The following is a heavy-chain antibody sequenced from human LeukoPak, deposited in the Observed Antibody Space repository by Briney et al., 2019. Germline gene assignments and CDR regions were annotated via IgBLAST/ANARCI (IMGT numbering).Heavy chain of an antibody. J-gene: IGHJ4*02. Sequence: SETLSLTCAVYGGSFSGYHWSWIRQPPGKGLEWIGEINHSGSTNYNPSLKSRVTISVDTSKNQFSLKLSSVTAADMAVYYCASRGYSGYDYVDYWGQGTLVTVSS. CDR1: GGSFSGYH. D-gene: IGHD5-12*01. CDR3: ASRGYSGYDYVDY. V-gene: IGHV4-34*01. CDR2: INHSGST.